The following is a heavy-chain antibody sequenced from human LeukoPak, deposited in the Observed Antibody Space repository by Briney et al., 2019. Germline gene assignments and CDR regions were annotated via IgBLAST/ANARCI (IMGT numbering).Heavy chain of an antibody. CDR1: GGTFSSYA. CDR3: ARDGGAAGNHYCYYYMDV. CDR2: IIPIFGTA. Sequence: ASVKVSCKASGGTFSSYAISWVRQAPGQGLEWMGGIIPIFGTANYAQKFQGRVTITTGESTSTAYMELSSLRSEDTAVYYCARDGGAAGNHYCYYYMDVWGKGTTVTVSS. V-gene: IGHV1-69*05. D-gene: IGHD3-16*01. J-gene: IGHJ6*03.